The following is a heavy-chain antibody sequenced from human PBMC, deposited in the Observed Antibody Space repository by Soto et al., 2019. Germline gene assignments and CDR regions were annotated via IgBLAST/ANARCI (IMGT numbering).Heavy chain of an antibody. CDR2: ISGSGDST. V-gene: IGHV3-23*01. D-gene: IGHD5-18*01. Sequence: PGGSLRLSCTASGFTFSSYAMSWVRQAPGKGLEWVSAISGSGDSTYYADSVKGRFTISRDNSESTLYLQMNSLRAEDTAVYYCAKVRSGNSYEPNDYWGKGTLVTVAS. CDR3: AKVRSGNSYEPNDY. J-gene: IGHJ4*02. CDR1: GFTFSSYA.